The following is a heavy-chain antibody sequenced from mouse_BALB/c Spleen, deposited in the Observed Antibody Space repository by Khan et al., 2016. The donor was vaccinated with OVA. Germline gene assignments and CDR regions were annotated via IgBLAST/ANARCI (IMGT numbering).Heavy chain of an antibody. J-gene: IGHJ2*01. CDR2: ISGDSSTI. D-gene: IGHD1-1*01. CDR3: ATSSYYWYYFDY. Sequence: EVQLVESGGGLVQPGGSRKLSCAASGFTFSSYGMHWVRQAPEKGLEWVAYISGDSSTIYYADTVKGRFTISRDNPKNTLFQQMTSLKSEDTAMYYCATSSYYWYYFDYWGPGTTLTVSS. CDR1: GFTFSSYG. V-gene: IGHV5-17*02.